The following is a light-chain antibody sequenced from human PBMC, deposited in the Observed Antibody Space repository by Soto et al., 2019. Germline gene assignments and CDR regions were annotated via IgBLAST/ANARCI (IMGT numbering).Light chain of an antibody. CDR3: QQYGSSTDT. V-gene: IGKV3-20*01. CDR1: QSVSSSY. CDR2: GAS. J-gene: IGKJ1*01. Sequence: EIVLTQSPGTLSLSPGERATLSCRASQSVSSSYLAWYQQKXGQAPRXXIYGASSRATGIPDRFSGSGAGTDFTLTISRLEPEDFEVYYCQQYGSSTDTFGQGTKVDIK.